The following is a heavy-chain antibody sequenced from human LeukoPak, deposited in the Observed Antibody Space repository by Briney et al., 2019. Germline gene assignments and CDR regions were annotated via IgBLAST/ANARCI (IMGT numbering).Heavy chain of an antibody. V-gene: IGHV4-4*07. CDR1: GGSISSYY. D-gene: IGHD6-13*01. CDR2: IYTSGST. Sequence: SETLSLTCTVSGGSISSYYWSWIRQPAGKRLEWIGRIYTSGSTNYNPSLKSRVTMSVDTSKNQFSLKLNSVTAADTAVYYCARDRAAAGPTIYYYYGMDVWGQGTTVTVSS. CDR3: ARDRAAAGPTIYYYYGMDV. J-gene: IGHJ6*02.